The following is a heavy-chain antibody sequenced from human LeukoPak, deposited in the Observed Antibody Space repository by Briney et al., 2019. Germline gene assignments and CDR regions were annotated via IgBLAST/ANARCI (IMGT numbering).Heavy chain of an antibody. J-gene: IGHJ6*03. V-gene: IGHV3-21*04. D-gene: IGHD3-22*01. CDR2: ISSSSSYI. Sequence: GGSLRLSCAASGFTFSSYGMNWVRQAPGKGLEWVSCISSSSSYIYYADSVKGRFTISRNNAKNSLYLQMNSLRAEDTAVYYCARDGYDSSGYCEIYYYYMDVWGKGTTVTISS. CDR3: ARDGYDSSGYCEIYYYYMDV. CDR1: GFTFSSYG.